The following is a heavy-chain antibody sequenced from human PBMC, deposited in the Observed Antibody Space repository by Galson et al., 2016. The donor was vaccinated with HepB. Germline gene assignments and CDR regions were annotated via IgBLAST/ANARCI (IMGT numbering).Heavy chain of an antibody. CDR2: IYPFDSET. V-gene: IGHV5-51*01. J-gene: IGHJ6*02. Sequence: QSGAEVKKPGESLKISCKGSGYTFTSYWIVWVRQMPGKGLEWMGIIYPFDSETRYSPSFQGQVTISADKSISTAYLQWSSLKASDTAIYFCARLQGGGSSGYKDFSYHGLDVWGQGTTVTVSS. D-gene: IGHD6-25*01. CDR3: ARLQGGGSSGYKDFSYHGLDV. CDR1: GYTFTSYW.